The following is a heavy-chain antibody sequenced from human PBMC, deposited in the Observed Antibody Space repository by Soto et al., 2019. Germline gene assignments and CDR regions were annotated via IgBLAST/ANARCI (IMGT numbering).Heavy chain of an antibody. CDR1: GFTFSSYS. CDR2: ISSSSSYI. D-gene: IGHD3-22*01. CDR3: ASDTHDYYDSSGYYLPFDY. J-gene: IGHJ4*02. V-gene: IGHV3-21*01. Sequence: WGSLRLSCAASGFTFSSYSMNFFRQSAFKWLEWVSSISSSSSYIYYADSVKGRFTISRDNAKNSLYLQMNSLRAEDTAVYYCASDTHDYYDSSGYYLPFDYWGQGTLVTVSS.